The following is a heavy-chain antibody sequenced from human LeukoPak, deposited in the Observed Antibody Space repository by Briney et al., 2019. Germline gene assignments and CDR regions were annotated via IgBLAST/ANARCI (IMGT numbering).Heavy chain of an antibody. V-gene: IGHV1-46*01. CDR3: ARARVYSGYDYGDFDY. Sequence: ASVKVSCKASGYTFTSYYMHWVRQAPGQGLEWMGIINPSAGSTSCAQKFQGRVTMTRDTSISTAYMELSRLRSDDTAVYHCARARVYSGYDYGDFDYWGQGTLVTVSS. D-gene: IGHD5-12*01. CDR1: GYTFTSYY. J-gene: IGHJ4*02. CDR2: INPSAGST.